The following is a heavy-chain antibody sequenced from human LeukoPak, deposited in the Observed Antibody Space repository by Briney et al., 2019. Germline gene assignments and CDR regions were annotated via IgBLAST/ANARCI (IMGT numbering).Heavy chain of an antibody. CDR3: ATGPYSAFEM. CDR1: GFTFSDLW. V-gene: IGHV3-74*01. J-gene: IGHJ3*02. CDR2: VKGDEIST. Sequence: GGSLRLSCTASGFTFSDLWMHWVRHPPGGGLVWVSRVKGDEISTVYADSVKGRFTISRDNAKNTLYLQMNSLRADDTALYYCATGPYSAFEMWGQGTMVTVSS. D-gene: IGHD2-21*01.